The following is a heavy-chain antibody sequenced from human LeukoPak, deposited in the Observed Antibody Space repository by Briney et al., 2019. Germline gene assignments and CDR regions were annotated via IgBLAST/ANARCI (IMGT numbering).Heavy chain of an antibody. V-gene: IGHV4-61*02. J-gene: IGHJ4*02. D-gene: IGHD3-10*01. Sequence: PSETLSLTCTVSGGSISSGSYYWSWIRQPAGKGLEWIGRIYTSGSTNYNPSLKSRVTISVDTSKNQFSLKLSSVTAADTAVYYCARGRQLLNFDYWGQGTLVTVSS. CDR3: ARGRQLLNFDY. CDR2: IYTSGST. CDR1: GGSISSGSYY.